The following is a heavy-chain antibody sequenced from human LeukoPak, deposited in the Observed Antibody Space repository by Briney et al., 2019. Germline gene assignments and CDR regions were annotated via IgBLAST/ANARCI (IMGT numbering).Heavy chain of an antibody. CDR2: INPKHGDT. CDR3: ARSPHILTGENFDY. V-gene: IGHV1-2*02. Sequence: ASGKVACKASGCTFTGDYMHWVRQAPGQWREWMGWINPKHGDTNYAQKFQDRVSMTRDTSISNAYMHLSRLRSDDTAVYYCARSPHILTGENFDYWGQGTLLTVSS. CDR1: GCTFTGDY. D-gene: IGHD3-9*01. J-gene: IGHJ4*02.